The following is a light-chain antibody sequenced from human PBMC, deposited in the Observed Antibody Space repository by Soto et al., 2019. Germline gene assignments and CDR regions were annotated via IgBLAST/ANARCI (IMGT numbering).Light chain of an antibody. Sequence: EIVLTQSPGTLSLSPGERATLSCRASQSVNNNYLAWYQQKPGQPPRLLIYGASSRAIGIPDRFSGGGSGTDFTLTISRLEPEDFAVYCCQQYGSSYTFGPGTKVDIK. CDR3: QQYGSSYT. CDR1: QSVNNNY. J-gene: IGKJ3*01. V-gene: IGKV3-20*01. CDR2: GAS.